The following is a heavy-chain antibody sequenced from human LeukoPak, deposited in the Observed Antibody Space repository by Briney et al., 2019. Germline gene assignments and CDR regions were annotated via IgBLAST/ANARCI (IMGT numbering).Heavy chain of an antibody. J-gene: IGHJ6*03. CDR3: ARDLGEKNAARLYYYYYYMDV. V-gene: IGHV4-38-2*02. CDR1: GYSISSGYY. CDR2: IYHSGST. Sequence: SETLSLTCTVSGYSISSGYYWGWIRQPPGKGLEWIGSIYHSGSTYYNPSLKSRVTISVDTSKNQFSLKLSSVTAADTAVYYCARDLGEKNAARLYYYYYYMDVWGKGTTVTVSS. D-gene: IGHD6-6*01.